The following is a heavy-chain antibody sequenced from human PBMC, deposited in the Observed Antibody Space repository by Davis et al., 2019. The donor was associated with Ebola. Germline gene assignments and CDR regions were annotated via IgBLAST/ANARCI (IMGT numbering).Heavy chain of an antibody. J-gene: IGHJ6*02. CDR1: GFTFSSYA. D-gene: IGHD3-9*01. CDR2: ISSNGGST. CDR3: VKWAEYYDILTGYSYYYGMDV. V-gene: IGHV3-64D*06. Sequence: GESLKISCSASGFTFSSYAMHWVRQAPGKGLEYVSAISSNGGSTYYADSVKGRFTISRDNSKNTPYLQMSSLRAEDTAVYYCVKWAEYYDILTGYSYYYGMDVWGQGTTVTVSS.